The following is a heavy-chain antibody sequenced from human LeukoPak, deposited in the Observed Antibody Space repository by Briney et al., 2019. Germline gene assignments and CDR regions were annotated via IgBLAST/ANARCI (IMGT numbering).Heavy chain of an antibody. D-gene: IGHD5-18*01. V-gene: IGHV3-72*01. J-gene: IGHJ4*02. Sequence: GGSLTLTCAASGSTFSDHYMDWVRQAPGKGLEWVGHTRNKDNSYTTDYAASVKGRCTVSRDDSMNSLYLQMNSLKTEDTAVYYCARVGLAPGYSFDYWGQGTLVTVSS. CDR3: ARVGLAPGYSFDY. CDR2: TRNKDNSYTT. CDR1: GSTFSDHY.